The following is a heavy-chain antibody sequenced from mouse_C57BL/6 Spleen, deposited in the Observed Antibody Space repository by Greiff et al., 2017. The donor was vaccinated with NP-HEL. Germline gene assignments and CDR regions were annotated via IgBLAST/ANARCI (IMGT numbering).Heavy chain of an antibody. CDR2: ISSGSSTI. V-gene: IGHV5-17*01. CDR3: ARPPATSRYFDV. CDR1: GFTFSDYG. Sequence: VQLKESGGGLVKPGGSLKLSCAASGFTFSDYGMHWVRQAPEKGLEWVAYISSGSSTIYYADTVKGRFTISRDNAKNTLFLQMTSLRSEDTAMYYCARPPATSRYFDVWGTGTTVTVSS. D-gene: IGHD1-1*01. J-gene: IGHJ1*03.